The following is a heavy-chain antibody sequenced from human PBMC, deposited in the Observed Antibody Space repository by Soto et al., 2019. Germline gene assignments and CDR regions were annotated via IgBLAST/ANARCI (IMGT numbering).Heavy chain of an antibody. J-gene: IGHJ4*02. Sequence: PSETLSLTCTVSGGSISSSSYYWGWIRHPPGKGLEWIGSIYYSGSTYYNPSLKSRVTISVDTSKNQFSLKLSSVTAADTAVYYCATLQSGYDSSGYYGTDNWGQENVVTVSS. CDR1: GGSISSSSYY. D-gene: IGHD3-22*01. V-gene: IGHV4-39*01. CDR3: ATLQSGYDSSGYYGTDN. CDR2: IYYSGST.